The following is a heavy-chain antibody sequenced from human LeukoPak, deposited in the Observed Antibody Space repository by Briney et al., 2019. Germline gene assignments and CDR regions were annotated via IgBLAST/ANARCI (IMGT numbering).Heavy chain of an antibody. J-gene: IGHJ4*02. CDR1: GFTTHYW. CDR3: AKTTDGYSSGRYPGWPIDY. V-gene: IGHV3-23*01. CDR2: ISGSGGDT. Sequence: GGSLRLSCTAPGFTTHYWLNWVRQSPGKGLEWVSGISGSGGDTYFADSVKGRFTISRDNSKNTVFLQMDSLRAEDTAVYYCAKTTDGYSSGRYPGWPIDYWGQGTLVTVSS. D-gene: IGHD6-19*01.